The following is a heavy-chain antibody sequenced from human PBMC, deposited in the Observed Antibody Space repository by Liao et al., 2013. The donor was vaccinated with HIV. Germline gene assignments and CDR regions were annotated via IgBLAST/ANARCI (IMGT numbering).Heavy chain of an antibody. CDR3: ARESDYDDFSPDWYFDL. D-gene: IGHD4-17*01. V-gene: IGHV4-30-2*01. CDR1: GGSISSGGYS. Sequence: QLQLQESGSGLVKPSQTLSLTCAVSGGSISSGGYSWSWIRQPPGKGLEWIGYIYHSGSTYYNPSLKSRVTISVDTSNNQFSLKLSSVTAADTAVYYCARESDYDDFSPDWYFDLWGRGTLVTVSS. CDR2: IYHSGST. J-gene: IGHJ2*01.